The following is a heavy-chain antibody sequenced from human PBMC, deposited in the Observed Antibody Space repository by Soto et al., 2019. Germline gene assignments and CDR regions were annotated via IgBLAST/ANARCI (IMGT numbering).Heavy chain of an antibody. CDR3: ANASIPAAMGESDYYYYGMDV. V-gene: IGHV3-30*18. CDR1: GFTFSSYG. CDR2: ISYDGSNK. Sequence: GGSLRLSCAASGFTFSSYGMHWVRQAPGKGLEWVAVISYDGSNKYYADSVKGRFTISRDNSKNTLYLQMNSLRAEDTAVYYCANASIPAAMGESDYYYYGMDVWGQGTTVTVSS. J-gene: IGHJ6*02. D-gene: IGHD2-2*01.